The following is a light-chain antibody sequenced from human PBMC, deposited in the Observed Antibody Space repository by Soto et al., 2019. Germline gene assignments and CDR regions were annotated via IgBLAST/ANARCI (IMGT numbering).Light chain of an antibody. J-gene: IGKJ4*01. V-gene: IGKV3-15*01. CDR3: QHFNNWPLT. CDR1: QSVSSN. Sequence: EIVMTQSPATPSVSPGERATLSCRASQSVSSNLAWYQHKPGQAPRLLIYGASTRATGIPARFSGSGSGTEFTLTINSLQSEDFAVYYCQHFNNWPLTFGGGTKVDIK. CDR2: GAS.